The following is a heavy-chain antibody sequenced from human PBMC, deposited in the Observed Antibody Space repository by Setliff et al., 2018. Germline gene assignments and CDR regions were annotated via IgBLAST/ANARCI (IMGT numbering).Heavy chain of an antibody. V-gene: IGHV4-39*02. CDR3: ARAPNDLGVDWLFNNYFGY. Sequence: PSETLSLTCNVSGGSVSSGYYYWDWIRQPPGKGLEWIGTVYYTGRTYYNPSLKSRVTIAVDAPDNHFSLKLRSVTAADTAVYYCARAPNDLGVDWLFNNYFGYWGHGTLVTVSS. J-gene: IGHJ4*01. CDR1: GGSVSSGYYY. D-gene: IGHD3-9*01. CDR2: VYYTGRT.